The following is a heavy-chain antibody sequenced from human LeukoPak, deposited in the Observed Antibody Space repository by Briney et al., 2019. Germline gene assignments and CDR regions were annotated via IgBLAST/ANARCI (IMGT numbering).Heavy chain of an antibody. CDR1: GFIFSSYS. CDR2: ISGSGGST. J-gene: IGHJ3*02. Sequence: GGSLRLSCAASGFIFSSYSMNWVCQAPGKGLERVSAISGSGGSTYYADSVKGRFTISRDNSKNTLYLQMNSLRAEDTAVYYCAKDSTLWFGELRGAFDIWGQGTMVTVSS. D-gene: IGHD3-10*01. V-gene: IGHV3-23*01. CDR3: AKDSTLWFGELRGAFDI.